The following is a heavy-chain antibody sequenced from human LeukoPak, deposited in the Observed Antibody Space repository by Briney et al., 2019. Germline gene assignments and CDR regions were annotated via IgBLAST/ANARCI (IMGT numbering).Heavy chain of an antibody. Sequence: GGSLRLSRAASGFTFSSYSMNWVRQAPGKGLEWVSYISSSSSTIYYADSVKGRFTISRDNAKNSLYLQMNSLRAEDTAVYYCARATYYYYYMDVWGKGTTVTVSS. J-gene: IGHJ6*03. CDR3: ARATYYYYYMDV. CDR1: GFTFSSYS. V-gene: IGHV3-48*01. CDR2: ISSSSSTI.